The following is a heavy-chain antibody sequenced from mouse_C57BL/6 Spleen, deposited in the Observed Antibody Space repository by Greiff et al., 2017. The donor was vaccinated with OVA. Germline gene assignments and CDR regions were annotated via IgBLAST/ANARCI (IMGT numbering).Heavy chain of an antibody. CDR3: TRWGLPGTSWYFDV. D-gene: IGHD4-1*01. CDR1: GYTFTDYE. Sequence: VKLVESGAELVRPGASVTLSCKASGYTFTDYEMHWVKQTPVHGLEWIGAIDPETGGTAYNQKFKGKAILTADKSSSTAYMELRSLTSEDSAVYYCTRWGLPGTSWYFDVWGTGTTVTVSS. V-gene: IGHV1-15*01. J-gene: IGHJ1*03. CDR2: IDPETGGT.